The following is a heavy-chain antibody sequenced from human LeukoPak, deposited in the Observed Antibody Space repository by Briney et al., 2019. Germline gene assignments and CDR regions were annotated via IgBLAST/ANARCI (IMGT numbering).Heavy chain of an antibody. Sequence: SETLSLTCTVSGYSISSGYYWGWIRQPPGKGLEWIGSIYHSGSTYYNPSLKSRVTISVDTSKNQFSLQLNSVTPEDAAVYYCARDGSGWYYFDYWGQGTLVTVSS. CDR1: GYSISSGYY. CDR3: ARDGSGWYYFDY. V-gene: IGHV4-38-2*02. CDR2: IYHSGST. D-gene: IGHD6-19*01. J-gene: IGHJ4*02.